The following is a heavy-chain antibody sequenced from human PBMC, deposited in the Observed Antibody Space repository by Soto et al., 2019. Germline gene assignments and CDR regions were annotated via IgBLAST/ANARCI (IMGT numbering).Heavy chain of an antibody. CDR2: IIPILGIA. J-gene: IGHJ4*02. CDR3: ARVVLDFDY. V-gene: IGHV1-69*02. D-gene: IGHD3-22*01. CDR1: GGTFSSYT. Sequence: QVQLVQSGAEVKKPGSSVKVSCNASGGTFSSYTISWVRQAPGQGLEWMGRIIPILGIANYAQKFQGRVTITADKSTSTAYMELSSLRSEDTAVYYCARVVLDFDYWGQGTLVTVSS.